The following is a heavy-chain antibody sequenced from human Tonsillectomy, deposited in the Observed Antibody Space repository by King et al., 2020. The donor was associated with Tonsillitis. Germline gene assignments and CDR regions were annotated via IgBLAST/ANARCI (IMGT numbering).Heavy chain of an antibody. Sequence: VQLVESGGGVVQPGRSLRLSCAASGFTFSSYAMHWVRQAPGKGLEWVAVISYDGSNKYYADSGKGRFTISSDNSKNTLYLQMNSLRAEDTAVYYCAREGITGTTGGIYYYYGMDVWGQGTTVTVSS. D-gene: IGHD1-7*01. CDR3: AREGITGTTGGIYYYYGMDV. CDR2: ISYDGSNK. V-gene: IGHV3-30-3*01. CDR1: GFTFSSYA. J-gene: IGHJ6*02.